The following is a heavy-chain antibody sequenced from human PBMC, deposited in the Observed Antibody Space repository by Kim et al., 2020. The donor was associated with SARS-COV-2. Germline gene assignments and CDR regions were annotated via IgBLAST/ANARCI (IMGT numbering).Heavy chain of an antibody. CDR3: AKRNPQES. V-gene: IGHV3-23*01. CDR2: IICSGGST. Sequence: GGSLRLSCAASGFTFSNYAMNWVRQAPGKGLEWVSGIICSGGSTFYADSVKGRFTISRDNSMNTLYMQMNSLRAEDTAVYYCAKRNPQESWGQGTRVTVSS. CDR1: GFTFSNYA. J-gene: IGHJ5*02.